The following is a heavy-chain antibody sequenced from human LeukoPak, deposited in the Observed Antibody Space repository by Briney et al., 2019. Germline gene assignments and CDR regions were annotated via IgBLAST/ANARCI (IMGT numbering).Heavy chain of an antibody. D-gene: IGHD2-2*01. V-gene: IGHV3-30*02. Sequence: GGSLRLSCAASGFTFSSYGMQWVRQAPGKGLEWVAFIRYDGSNKYYADYVKGRFTISRDNSKNTLYLQMNSLRAEDTAVYYCAKDLIVVVPAAIRIFEEYYYYYMDVWGKGTTVTVSS. CDR1: GFTFSSYG. CDR2: IRYDGSNK. J-gene: IGHJ6*03. CDR3: AKDLIVVVPAAIRIFEEYYYYYMDV.